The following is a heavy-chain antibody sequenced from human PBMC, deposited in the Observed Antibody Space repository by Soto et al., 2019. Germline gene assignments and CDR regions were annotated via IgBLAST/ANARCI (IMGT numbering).Heavy chain of an antibody. CDR2: IYWDDDK. CDR3: AHRVLRTVFGLVTTTAIYFDF. Sequence: QITLNASGPTVVRPTETLTLTCRFSGFSLTTSGVGVGWIRQSPGKAPEWLALIYWDDDKRYSASLKSRLTITKDTSKNQVVLTVSDLDPTDTATYYCAHRVLRTVFGLVTTTAIYFDFWGQGTPVAGSS. V-gene: IGHV2-5*02. CDR1: GFSLTTSGVG. D-gene: IGHD3-3*01. J-gene: IGHJ4*02.